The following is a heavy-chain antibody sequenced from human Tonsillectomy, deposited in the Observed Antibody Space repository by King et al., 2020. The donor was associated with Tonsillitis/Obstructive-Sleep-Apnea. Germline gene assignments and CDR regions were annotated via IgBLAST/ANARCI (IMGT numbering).Heavy chain of an antibody. CDR3: AFYTSGWYSGMDV. D-gene: IGHD6-19*01. Sequence: VQLVESGGGLVQPGGSLRLSCAASGFTFSSYEMNWVRQAPGKGLEWVSYISGSGSSIYYADSVKGRFTISRDNAKNSLFLQMNSLRAEDTAVYYCAFYTSGWYSGMDVWGQGPTVPVSS. J-gene: IGHJ6*02. CDR1: GFTFSSYE. CDR2: ISGSGSSI. V-gene: IGHV3-48*03.